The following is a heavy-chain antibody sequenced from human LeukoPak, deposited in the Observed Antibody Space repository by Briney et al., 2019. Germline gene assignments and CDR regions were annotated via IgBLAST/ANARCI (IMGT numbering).Heavy chain of an antibody. Sequence: SETLSLTCTVSGGSISSSSCYWGWIRQPPGKGLEWIGYIYSSGSTNYNPSLKSRITISVDTSKNQFSLKLSSVTAADTAVYYCARFAYCGGHCWYYFDYWGQGSLVTVSS. CDR1: GGSISSSSCY. D-gene: IGHD2-21*02. CDR3: ARFAYCGGHCWYYFDY. CDR2: IYSSGST. V-gene: IGHV4-61*05. J-gene: IGHJ4*02.